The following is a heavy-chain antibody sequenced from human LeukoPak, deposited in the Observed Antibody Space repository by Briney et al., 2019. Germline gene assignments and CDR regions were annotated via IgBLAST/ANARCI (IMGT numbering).Heavy chain of an antibody. J-gene: IGHJ6*02. CDR1: GFTFSSYG. CDR3: ARDLPYTAMVSVSLYYYYYYGMDV. D-gene: IGHD5-18*01. CDR2: IRYDGSNK. Sequence: PGGSLRLSCAASGFTFSSYGMHWVRQAPGKGLEWVAFIRYDGSNKYYADSVKGRFTISRDNSKNTLYLQMNSLRAEDTAVYYCARDLPYTAMVSVSLYYYYYYGMDVWGQGTTVTVSS. V-gene: IGHV3-30*02.